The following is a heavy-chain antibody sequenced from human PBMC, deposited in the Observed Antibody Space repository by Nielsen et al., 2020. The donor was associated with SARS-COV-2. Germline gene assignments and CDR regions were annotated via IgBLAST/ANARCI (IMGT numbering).Heavy chain of an antibody. J-gene: IGHJ4*02. CDR3: AKFMANYGWGSYRPTPFDY. CDR2: ISGSGGST. CDR1: GFTFSSYA. D-gene: IGHD3-16*02. Sequence: GGSLRLSCAASGFTFSSYAMSWVRQAPGKGLEWVSAISGSGGSTYYADSVKGRFTISRDNSKNTLYLQMNSLRAEDTAVYYCAKFMANYGWGSYRPTPFDYWGQGTLVTVSS. V-gene: IGHV3-23*01.